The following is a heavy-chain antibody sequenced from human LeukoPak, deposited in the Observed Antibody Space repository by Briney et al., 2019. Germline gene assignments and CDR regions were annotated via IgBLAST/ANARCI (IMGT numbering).Heavy chain of an antibody. CDR1: GFTFSSYS. D-gene: IGHD6-19*01. Sequence: GGSLRLSCAASGFTFSSYSMNWVRQAPGKGLEWVSFISSSSSYIHYADAVKGRFIISRDNAKNSLYLQMNSLRAEDTAVYYCARDYSASSGWCPFDYWGQGTLVIVSS. V-gene: IGHV3-21*01. CDR2: ISSSSSYI. J-gene: IGHJ4*02. CDR3: ARDYSASSGWCPFDY.